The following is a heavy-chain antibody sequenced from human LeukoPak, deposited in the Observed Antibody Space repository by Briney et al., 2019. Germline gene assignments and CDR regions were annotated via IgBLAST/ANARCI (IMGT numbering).Heavy chain of an antibody. Sequence: SETLSLTCTVSGGSISSYYWSWIRQPPGKGLEWIGYIYYSGSTNYNPSLKSRVTISVDTSKNQFSLKLSSVTAADTAVYYCARAYGSGSYYSHNWFDPWGQGTLVTVSS. V-gene: IGHV4-59*01. CDR2: IYYSGST. J-gene: IGHJ5*02. D-gene: IGHD3-10*01. CDR3: ARAYGSGSYYSHNWFDP. CDR1: GGSISSYY.